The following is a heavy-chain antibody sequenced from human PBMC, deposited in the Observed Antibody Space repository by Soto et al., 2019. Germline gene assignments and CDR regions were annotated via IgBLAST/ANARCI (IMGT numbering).Heavy chain of an antibody. Sequence: GASVKVSCKASGVTFSSYAISWVRQAPGQGLEWMGGIIPIFGTANYAQKFQGRVTITADESTSTAYMELSSLRSEDTAVYYCASLSGLSAEGIDYWGQGTLVTVSS. CDR1: GVTFSSYA. V-gene: IGHV1-69*13. CDR2: IIPIFGTA. J-gene: IGHJ4*02. CDR3: ASLSGLSAEGIDY.